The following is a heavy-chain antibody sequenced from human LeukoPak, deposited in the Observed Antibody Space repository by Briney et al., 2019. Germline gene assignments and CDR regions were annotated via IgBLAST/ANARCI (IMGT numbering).Heavy chain of an antibody. CDR1: GFXFSNAW. Sequence: GGSLRLSCAASGFXFSNAWISWVRQAPGKGLEWVGCIKSKTDGGTTDYAAPVKGRFTISRDDSKNTLYLQMNSLKTEDTAVYYCTTLWAVAGYFDYWGQGTLVTVSS. V-gene: IGHV3-15*01. CDR3: TTLWAVAGYFDY. CDR2: IKSKTDGGTT. J-gene: IGHJ4*02. D-gene: IGHD6-19*01.